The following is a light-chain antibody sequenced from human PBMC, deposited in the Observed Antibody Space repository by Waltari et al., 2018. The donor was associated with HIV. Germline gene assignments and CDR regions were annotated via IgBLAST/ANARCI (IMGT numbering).Light chain of an antibody. CDR2: EDT. CDR3: YSTDSSANHRV. V-gene: IGLV3-10*01. J-gene: IGLJ2*01. Sequence: SYELTQPPSVSVSPGQTARITCSGDALSKKYAYWYQQKSGQAPVLVIYEDTKRPPGIPERFSGSSSGTMATLTVSGAQVEDEADYYCYSTDSSANHRVFGGGTKLTVL. CDR1: ALSKKY.